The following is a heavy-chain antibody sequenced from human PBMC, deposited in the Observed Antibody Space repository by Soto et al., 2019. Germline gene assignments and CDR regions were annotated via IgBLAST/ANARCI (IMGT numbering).Heavy chain of an antibody. D-gene: IGHD3-22*01. Sequence: EVQLLESGGTLVQPGGSLRLSCAASGFTFTNYAMGWVRQAPGKGLEWVSAISGSGITTYYSDSVKGRFTISRDNSKNTLYLQMTSLRAEDTAVYYCAKREYYDSSGYYDYWGQGTLVTVSS. CDR1: GFTFTNYA. CDR2: ISGSGITT. J-gene: IGHJ4*02. CDR3: AKREYYDSSGYYDY. V-gene: IGHV3-23*01.